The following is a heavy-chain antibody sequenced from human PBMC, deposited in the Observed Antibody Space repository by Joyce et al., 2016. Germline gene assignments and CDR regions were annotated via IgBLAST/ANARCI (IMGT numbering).Heavy chain of an antibody. CDR1: GGSITDYY. J-gene: IGHJ5*02. Sequence: QVQLQESGPGLVKPSETLSLTCTVSGGSITDYYWSWIRQPPGKGLEWIGYVQSSRGSNYNPSLRNRVTISMDMSRNQFYLNLISLTAADTAVYYCTGGSGWLTTSWGQGTLVTVSS. CDR2: VQSSRGS. CDR3: TGGSGWLTTS. V-gene: IGHV4-59*12. D-gene: IGHD4-11*01.